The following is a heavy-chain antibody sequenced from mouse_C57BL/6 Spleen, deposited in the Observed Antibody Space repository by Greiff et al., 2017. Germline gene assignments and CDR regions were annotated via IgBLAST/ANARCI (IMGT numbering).Heavy chain of an antibody. CDR1: GFTFSNYW. CDR2: IRLKSDNYAT. J-gene: IGHJ1*03. D-gene: IGHD2-10*02. Sequence: EVKLVESGGGLVQPGGSMKLSCVASGFTFSNYWMNWVRQSPEKGLEWVAQIRLKSDNYATHYAESVKGRFTISRDDSKSSVYLQMNNLRAEDTGIYYCTGPPYGNYWYFDVWGTGTTVTVSS. CDR3: TGPPYGNYWYFDV. V-gene: IGHV6-3*01.